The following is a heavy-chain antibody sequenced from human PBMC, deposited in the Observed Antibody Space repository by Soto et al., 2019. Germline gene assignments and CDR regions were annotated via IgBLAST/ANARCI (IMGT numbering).Heavy chain of an antibody. D-gene: IGHD3-3*01. Sequence: PGGSLRLSCAASGFTFSSYWMSWVRQAPGKGLEWVANIKQDGSEKYYVDSVKGRFTISRDNAKNSLYLQMNSLRAEDTAVYYCASLSSQYYDFWSGYYWFDPWGQGTLVTVSS. CDR2: IKQDGSEK. CDR3: ASLSSQYYDFWSGYYWFDP. J-gene: IGHJ5*02. CDR1: GFTFSSYW. V-gene: IGHV3-7*05.